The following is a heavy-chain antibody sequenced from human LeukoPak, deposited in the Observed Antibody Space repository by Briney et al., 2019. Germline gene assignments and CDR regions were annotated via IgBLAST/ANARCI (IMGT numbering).Heavy chain of an antibody. CDR1: AYTFIGYY. J-gene: IGHJ6*02. V-gene: IGHV1-2*04. Sequence: ASVKVSCKASAYTFIGYYIHWVRQAPGQGLEWVGWINPNSGDTTYAQKFQGWVTMTRDTSISTAYMELSRLRSDDTAVYYCARCASGGDYYGMDVWGQGTTVTVSS. D-gene: IGHD3-10*01. CDR2: INPNSGDT. CDR3: ARCASGGDYYGMDV.